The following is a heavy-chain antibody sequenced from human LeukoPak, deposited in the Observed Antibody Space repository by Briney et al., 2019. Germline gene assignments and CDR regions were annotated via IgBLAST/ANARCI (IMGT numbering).Heavy chain of an antibody. CDR1: GGSISSSSYY. CDR3: ARCHYDSSGSPDY. Sequence: PSETLSPTCTVSGGSISSSSYYWGWIRQPPGKGLEWIGSIYYSGSTYYNPSLKSRVTISVDTSKNQFSLKLSSVTAADTAVYYCARCHYDSSGSPDYWGQGTLVTVSS. V-gene: IGHV4-39*01. J-gene: IGHJ4*02. D-gene: IGHD3-22*01. CDR2: IYYSGST.